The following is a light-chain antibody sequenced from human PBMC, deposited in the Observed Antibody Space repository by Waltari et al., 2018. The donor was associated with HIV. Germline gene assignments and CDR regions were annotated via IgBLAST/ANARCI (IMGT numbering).Light chain of an antibody. J-gene: IGLJ2*01. V-gene: IGLV2-23*02. CDR3: CAYAGSTTYVI. Sequence: QSALTQPASVSGSPGQSITISCTGTSSDVGGYNLVSWYQQHPGKAPKLMIYEVSKRPSGVSNRFSGSKSGNTASLTISGLQAEDEADHYCCAYAGSTTYVIFGGGTKLTVL. CDR2: EVS. CDR1: SSDVGGYNL.